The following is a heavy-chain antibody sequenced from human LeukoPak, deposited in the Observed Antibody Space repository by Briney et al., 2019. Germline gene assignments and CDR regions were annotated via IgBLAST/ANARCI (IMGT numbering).Heavy chain of an antibody. CDR2: IIPIFGTA. Sequence: SVKVSCKASGGTFSSYAISWVRQAPGQGLEWMGGIIPIFGTANYAQKFQGRVTITADESTSTAYMELSSLRSGDTAVYYCARSYGSGSYSWFDPWGQGTLVTVSS. J-gene: IGHJ5*02. D-gene: IGHD3-10*01. CDR1: GGTFSSYA. V-gene: IGHV1-69*01. CDR3: ARSYGSGSYSWFDP.